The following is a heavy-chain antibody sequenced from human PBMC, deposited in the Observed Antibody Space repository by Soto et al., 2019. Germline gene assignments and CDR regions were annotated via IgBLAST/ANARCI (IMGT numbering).Heavy chain of an antibody. J-gene: IGHJ3*02. CDR1: GGSISSSSYY. CDR2: IYYSGST. D-gene: IGHD6-19*01. Sequence: QLQLQESGPGLVKPSETLSLTCTVSGGSISSSSYYWGWIRQPPGKGLEWIGSIYYSGSTYYNPSLKSRVTISVETSKNQFSLKLSSVTAADTAVYYCARLPIAVAGTDSAFDIWGQGTMVTVSS. V-gene: IGHV4-39*01. CDR3: ARLPIAVAGTDSAFDI.